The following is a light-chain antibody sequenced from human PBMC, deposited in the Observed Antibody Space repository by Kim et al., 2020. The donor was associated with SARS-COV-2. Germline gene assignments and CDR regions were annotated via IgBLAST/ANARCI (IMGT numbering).Light chain of an antibody. Sequence: ASVGDKVTIISRASQSISSYLMWYQQKQAKDPKLLIYAASSLQSGVPSRFSGSGSGTDFSLTISSLQPEDFATYYCRQSYSTPLTFGGGTKVDIK. CDR3: RQSYSTPLT. V-gene: IGKV1-39*01. CDR1: QSISSY. J-gene: IGKJ4*01. CDR2: AAS.